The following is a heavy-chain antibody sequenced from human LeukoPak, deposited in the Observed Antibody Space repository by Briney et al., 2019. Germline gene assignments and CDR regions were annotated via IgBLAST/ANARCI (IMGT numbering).Heavy chain of an antibody. D-gene: IGHD3-16*01. CDR1: GGSISSSNW. CDR3: ARHGGGPHYYMDV. CDR2: IYHSGST. Sequence: SGTLSLTCAVSGGSISSSNWWSWVRQPPGKGLEWIGEIYHSGSTNYNPSLKSRVTISVDTSKNQFSLKLSSVTAADTAVYYCARHGGGPHYYMDVWGKGTTVTISS. V-gene: IGHV4-4*02. J-gene: IGHJ6*03.